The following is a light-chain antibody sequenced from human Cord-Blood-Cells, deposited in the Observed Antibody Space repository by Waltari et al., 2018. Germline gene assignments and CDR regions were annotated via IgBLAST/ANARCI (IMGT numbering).Light chain of an antibody. Sequence: QSALTQPASVSGSPGQSITISCTGTSSDVGGYNSVSRYQQHPGKAPKLMIYDVSNRPSGVSNRFCGAKSGNTASLTISGLQAEDEADYYCSSYTSSSTVVFGGGTKLTVL. V-gene: IGLV2-14*01. J-gene: IGLJ2*01. CDR2: DVS. CDR3: SSYTSSSTVV. CDR1: SSDVGGYNS.